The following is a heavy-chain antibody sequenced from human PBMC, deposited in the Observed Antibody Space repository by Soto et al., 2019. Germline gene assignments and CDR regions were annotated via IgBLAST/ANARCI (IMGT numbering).Heavy chain of an antibody. CDR1: GGSIASSYY. D-gene: IGHD1-26*01. CDR3: ARRYGGNLDY. CDR2: IYYSGST. V-gene: IGHV4-59*08. J-gene: IGHJ4*02. Sequence: SETLSLTCPVSGGSIASSYYWSWIRQPPGKGLEWIGYIYYSGSTNYNPSLKSRVTISVDTSKNQFSLKLSSVTAADTAVYYCARRYGGNLDYWGQGTLVTVSS.